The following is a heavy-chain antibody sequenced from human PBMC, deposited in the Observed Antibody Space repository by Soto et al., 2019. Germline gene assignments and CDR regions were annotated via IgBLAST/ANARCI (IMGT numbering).Heavy chain of an antibody. CDR2: ISWNSGSI. J-gene: IGHJ4*02. V-gene: IGHV3-9*01. Sequence: EVQLVESGGGLVQPGRSLRLSCAASGFTFDDYAMHWVRQAPGKGLEWVSGISWNSGSIGYADSVKGRFTISRDNAKNSLYLQMNSLRAEDTALYYCAKGGYCSGGSCYSDYWGQGTLVTVSS. D-gene: IGHD2-15*01. CDR1: GFTFDDYA. CDR3: AKGGYCSGGSCYSDY.